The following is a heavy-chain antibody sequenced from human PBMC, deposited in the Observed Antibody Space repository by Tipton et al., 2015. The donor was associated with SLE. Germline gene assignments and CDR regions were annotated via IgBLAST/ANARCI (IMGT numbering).Heavy chain of an antibody. CDR1: GGSISSYY. CDR3: ARRAAGREFDY. V-gene: IGHV4-59*12. CDR2: IYYSGST. D-gene: IGHD6-13*01. J-gene: IGHJ4*02. Sequence: TLSLTCTVSGGSISSYYWSWIRQPPGKGLEWIGYIYYSGSTNYNPSLKSRVTISVDTSKNQFSLKLSSVTAADTAVYYRARRAAGREFDYWGQGTLVTVSS.